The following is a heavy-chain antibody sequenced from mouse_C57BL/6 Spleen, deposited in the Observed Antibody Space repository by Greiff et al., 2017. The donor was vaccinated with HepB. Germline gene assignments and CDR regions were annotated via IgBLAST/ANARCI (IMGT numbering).Heavy chain of an antibody. CDR2: INPSSGYT. J-gene: IGHJ2*01. CDR1: GYTFTSYT. V-gene: IGHV1-4*01. D-gene: IGHD2-1*01. CDR3: ARTDYGNWNYFDY. Sequence: QVQLKESGAELARPGASVKMSCKASGYTFTSYTMHWVKQRPGQGLEWIGYINPSSGYTKYNQKFKDKATLTADKSSSTAYMQLSSLTSEDSAVYYCARTDYGNWNYFDYWGQGTTLTVSS.